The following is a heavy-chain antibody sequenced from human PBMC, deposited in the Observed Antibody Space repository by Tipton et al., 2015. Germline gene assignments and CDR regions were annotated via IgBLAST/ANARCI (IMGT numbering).Heavy chain of an antibody. CDR3: ARGGNNWFDP. CDR1: GGSISSYY. CDR2: IYHSGST. Sequence: LSLTCTVSGGSISSYYWSWIRQPPGKGLEWIGHIYHSGSTNYNPSLKSRVTMSVDTSKNHFSLKLSSVTAADTAVYFCARGGNNWFDPWGQGTLVTVSS. V-gene: IGHV4-59*01. D-gene: IGHD2-15*01. J-gene: IGHJ5*02.